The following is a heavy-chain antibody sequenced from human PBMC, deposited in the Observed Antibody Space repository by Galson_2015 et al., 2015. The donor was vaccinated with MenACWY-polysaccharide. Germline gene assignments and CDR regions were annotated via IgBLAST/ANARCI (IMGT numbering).Heavy chain of an antibody. CDR1: GFTFSTYW. V-gene: IGHV3-74*01. CDR2: IKSDGSST. CDR3: ARGYSAYD. Sequence: SLSLSCAASGFTFSTYWMHWVRQAPGKGLVWVSRIKSDGSSTDYADSVKGRFTISSDNPKNTLYLQMNSLRAEDTALYYCARGYSAYDWGQGTLVTVSA. J-gene: IGHJ4*02. D-gene: IGHD5-12*01.